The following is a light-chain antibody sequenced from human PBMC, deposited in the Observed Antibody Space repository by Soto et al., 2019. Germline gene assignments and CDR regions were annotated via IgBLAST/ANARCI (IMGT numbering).Light chain of an antibody. CDR3: QQDGSSPHT. CDR1: QSVSSSY. V-gene: IGKV3-20*01. J-gene: IGKJ2*01. Sequence: EIVLTQSPGTLSLSPGERATLSCRASQSVSSSYLAWYQHKPGQAPRLLIYGASSRATGIPDRFSGSGSGTEFTLTISRPEPEDFAVYYCQQDGSSPHTFGQGTKLEIK. CDR2: GAS.